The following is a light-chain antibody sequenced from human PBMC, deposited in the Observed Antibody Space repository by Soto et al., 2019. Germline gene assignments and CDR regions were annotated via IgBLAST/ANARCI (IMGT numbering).Light chain of an antibody. CDR3: QQYSNWPPLT. V-gene: IGKV3-15*01. CDR2: GAS. Sequence: EIVMTRSPATLSVSPGERATLSCRASQSVSSNLAWYQQKPGQAPRLLIYGASTRATGIPARFSGSGSGTEFTLTISSLQSEDFAVYYCQQYSNWPPLTFGGGTKVGIK. CDR1: QSVSSN. J-gene: IGKJ4*01.